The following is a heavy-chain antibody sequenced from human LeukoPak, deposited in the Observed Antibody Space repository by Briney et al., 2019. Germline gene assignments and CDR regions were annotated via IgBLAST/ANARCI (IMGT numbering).Heavy chain of an antibody. D-gene: IGHD3-10*01. V-gene: IGHV4-34*01. CDR3: ARASFYYGSGSYYYAFNI. CDR1: GGSLSEFY. J-gene: IGHJ3*02. Sequence: SETLSLTCAVSGGSLSEFYWNWIRQSPVKGLEWIGEVNYSGSTAYNPSLKSRVTISVDTSKNQFSLKLSSVTAADTAVYYCARASFYYGSGSYYYAFNIWGQGTMVTVSS. CDR2: VNYSGST.